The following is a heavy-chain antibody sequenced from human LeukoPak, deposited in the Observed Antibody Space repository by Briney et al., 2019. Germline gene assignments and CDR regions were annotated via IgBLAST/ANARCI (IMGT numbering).Heavy chain of an antibody. J-gene: IGHJ6*02. CDR3: ARDLGTNGVHYGMDV. CDR1: GGTFISYA. V-gene: IGHV1-69*13. CDR2: IIPIFGTA. D-gene: IGHD2-8*01. Sequence: SVKVSCKASGGTFISYAISWVRQAPGQGLEWMGGIIPIFGTANYAQKFQGRVTITADESTSTAYMELSSLRSEDTAVYYCARDLGTNGVHYGMDVWGQGTTVTVSS.